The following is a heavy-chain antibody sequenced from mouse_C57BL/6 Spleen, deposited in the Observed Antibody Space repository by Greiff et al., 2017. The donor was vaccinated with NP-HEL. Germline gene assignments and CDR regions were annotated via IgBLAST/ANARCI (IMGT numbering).Heavy chain of an antibody. V-gene: IGHV1-74*01. CDR1: GYTFTSYW. D-gene: IGHD1-1*01. Sequence: QVQLQQPGAELVKPGASVKVSCKASGYTFTSYWMHWVKQRPGQGLEWIGRIHPSDSDTNYNQKFKGKATLTVDKSSSTAYMQLSSLTSEDSAVYYCAIGDGPTTGDAMDYWGQGTSVTVSS. CDR3: AIGDGPTTGDAMDY. CDR2: IHPSDSDT. J-gene: IGHJ4*01.